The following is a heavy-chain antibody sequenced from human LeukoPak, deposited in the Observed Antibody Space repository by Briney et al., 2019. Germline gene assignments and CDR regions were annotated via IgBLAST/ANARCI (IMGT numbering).Heavy chain of an antibody. J-gene: IGHJ4*02. CDR1: GGSFSGYY. D-gene: IGHD6-13*01. CDR2: INHSGST. V-gene: IGHV4-34*01. CDR3: ARVLGVAAAGRFDY. Sequence: KPSETLSLTCAVYGGSFSGYYWSWIRQPPGKGLEWIGEINHSGSTNYNPSLKSRVTISVDTSKNQFSLKLSPVTAADTAVYYCARVLGVAAAGRFDYWGQGTLVTVSS.